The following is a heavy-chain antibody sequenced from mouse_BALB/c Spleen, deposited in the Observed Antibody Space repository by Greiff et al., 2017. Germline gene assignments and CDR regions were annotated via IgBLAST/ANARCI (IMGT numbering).Heavy chain of an antibody. J-gene: IGHJ3*01. CDR2: INPGSGGT. Sequence: QVQLQQSGAELVRPGTSVKVSCKASGYAFTNYLIEWVKQRPGQGLEWIGVINPGSGGTNYNEKFKGKATLTADKSSSTAYMQLSSLTSDDSAVYFCARGWLRYWGQGTLVTVSA. V-gene: IGHV1-54*01. CDR3: ARGWLRY. CDR1: GYAFTNYL. D-gene: IGHD2-2*01.